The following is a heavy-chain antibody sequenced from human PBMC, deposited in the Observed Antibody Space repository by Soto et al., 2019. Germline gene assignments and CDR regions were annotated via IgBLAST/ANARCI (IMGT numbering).Heavy chain of an antibody. CDR3: ARDLFIADTPGDDFDY. J-gene: IGHJ4*02. D-gene: IGHD5-12*01. V-gene: IGHV3-74*01. CDR1: GFTFTTYW. CDR2: ITPDGGST. Sequence: EVQLVEAGGGLVQPGGSLRLSCATSGFTFTTYWMHWVRQAPGKGLMWVSRITPDGGSTSYADSVKGRFTISRDNAKNTLYLQMNGLRAEDTAIYYCARDLFIADTPGDDFDYWGQGTLVAVSS.